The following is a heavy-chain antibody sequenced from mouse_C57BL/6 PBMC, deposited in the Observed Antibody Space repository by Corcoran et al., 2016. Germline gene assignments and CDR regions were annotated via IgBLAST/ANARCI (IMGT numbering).Heavy chain of an antibody. V-gene: IGHV1-26*01. CDR3: ARPYGSSSWFAY. CDR1: GYTFTDYF. J-gene: IGHJ3*01. Sequence: EVQLRQSGHELVKPGASVKISCKASGYTFTDYFMNWVKQRHGKSLEWIGDINPNNVGTSYNQKFKGKATLTVDKSSSTAYMELRSLTSEDSAVYYCARPYGSSSWFAYWGQGTLVTVSA. D-gene: IGHD1-1*01. CDR2: INPNNVGT.